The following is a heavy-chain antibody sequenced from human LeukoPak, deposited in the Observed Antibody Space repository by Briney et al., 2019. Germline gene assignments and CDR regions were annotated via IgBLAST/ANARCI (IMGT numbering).Heavy chain of an antibody. D-gene: IGHD3-10*01. CDR1: GYTLTELS. CDR3: ATDLLLWFGEFIDY. V-gene: IGHV1-24*01. Sequence: ASVKVSCKVSGYTLTELSMHWVRQAPGKGLEWMGGFDLEDGGTIYAQKFQGRVTVTEDTSTDTAYMELSSLRSEDTAVYYCATDLLLWFGEFIDYWGQGTLVTVSS. CDR2: FDLEDGGT. J-gene: IGHJ4*02.